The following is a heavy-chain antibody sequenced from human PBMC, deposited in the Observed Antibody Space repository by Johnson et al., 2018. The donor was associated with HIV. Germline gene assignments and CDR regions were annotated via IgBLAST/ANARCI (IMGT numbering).Heavy chain of an antibody. CDR2: IGTAGDT. CDR3: AAGGGDCYPSHWGFCAFDI. D-gene: IGHD2-21*01. J-gene: IGHJ3*02. CDR1: GFTFSSYD. V-gene: IGHV3-13*01. Sequence: VQLVESGGGVVQPGRSLRLSCAASGFTFSSYDMHWVRQATGKGLEWVSAIGTAGDTYYPGSVKGRFTISRDNSKNTLYLQMNSLTGEDTAIYYCAAGGGDCYPSHWGFCAFDIWGRGTMVTVSS.